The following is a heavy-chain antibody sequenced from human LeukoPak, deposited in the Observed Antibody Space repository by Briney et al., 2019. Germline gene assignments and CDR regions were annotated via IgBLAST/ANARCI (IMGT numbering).Heavy chain of an antibody. D-gene: IGHD6-19*01. CDR2: ISSSGVYR. Sequence: PGGSLRLSCAASGFYFSTYHMNWVRQAPGKGLEWVSSISSSGVYRFYADSVKGRFTISRDNTQNSLYLQMNSLRAEDTAVYYCARDSAVATYYGVDVWGQGTTVTVSS. J-gene: IGHJ6*02. V-gene: IGHV3-21*01. CDR1: GFYFSTYH. CDR3: ARDSAVATYYGVDV.